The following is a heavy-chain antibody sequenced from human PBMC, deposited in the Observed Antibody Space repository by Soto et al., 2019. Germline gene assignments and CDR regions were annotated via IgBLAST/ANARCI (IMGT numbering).Heavy chain of an antibody. CDR2: ISYDGSNK. Sequence: QPGGSPRICCAASEFTFNSYAMQWVRLAPGKGLEWVAVISYDGSNKYYADSVKGRFTISRDDSKNTLYLQMNSLRAEDTAVYYCATLWPQSGYYSPPHADSWGQGTLVTVSS. CDR3: ATLWPQSGYYSPPHADS. D-gene: IGHD3-3*01. CDR1: EFTFNSYA. V-gene: IGHV3-30-3*01. J-gene: IGHJ4*02.